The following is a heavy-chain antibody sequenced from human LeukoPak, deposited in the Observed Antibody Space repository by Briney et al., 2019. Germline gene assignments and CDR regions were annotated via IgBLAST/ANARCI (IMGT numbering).Heavy chain of an antibody. J-gene: IGHJ4*02. CDR2: IKQDGSER. V-gene: IGHV3-7*01. CDR3: ARDGGHSTDFDY. CDR1: RFTFSRYW. D-gene: IGHD2/OR15-2a*01. Sequence: GGSLRLSCAASRFTFSRYWMSWVRQAPGKGPEWVANIKQDGSERYYVDSVRGRFTISRDNAKNSLYLQMNSLRAEDTAVYYCARDGGHSTDFDYWGQGILVTVSS.